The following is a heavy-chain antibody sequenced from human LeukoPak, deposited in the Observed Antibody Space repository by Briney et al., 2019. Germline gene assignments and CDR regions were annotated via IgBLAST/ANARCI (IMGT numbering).Heavy chain of an antibody. CDR1: GFTFSSYW. CDR2: INSDGSST. J-gene: IGHJ4*02. V-gene: IGHV3-74*01. Sequence: GGSLRLSCAASGFTFSSYWMHWVRQAPGKGLAWVSRINSDGSSTSYADSVKGRFTISRDNAKNTLYLQMNSLRAEDTAVYYCARPYYYDSSGYRNYYFDYWGQGTLVTVSS. D-gene: IGHD3-22*01. CDR3: ARPYYYDSSGYRNYYFDY.